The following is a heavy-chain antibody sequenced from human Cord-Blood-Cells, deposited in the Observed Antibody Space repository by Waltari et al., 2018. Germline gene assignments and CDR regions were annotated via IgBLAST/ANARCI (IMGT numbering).Heavy chain of an antibody. V-gene: IGHV3-23*01. CDR3: ANGGGGGYDLGYYYYYGMDV. J-gene: IGHJ6*02. CDR1: GFTFSSYA. Sequence: EVQLLESGGGLVQPGGSLRLSCAASGFTFSSYAMSWVRQAPGKGLEWVSAISGSGGSTYYADSGKGRLTIARDNTKNTLYLQVNGLVAEDTAVYYCANGGGGGYDLGYYYYYGMDVWGQGTTVTVSS. D-gene: IGHD5-12*01. CDR2: ISGSGGST.